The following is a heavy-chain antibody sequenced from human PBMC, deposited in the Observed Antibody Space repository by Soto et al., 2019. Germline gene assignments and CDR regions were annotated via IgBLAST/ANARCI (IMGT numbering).Heavy chain of an antibody. CDR1: GFTFSNYI. Sequence: SLRLSCAASGFTFSNYIMHWVRQAPGKGLEWVAIILHGGNNKYYADSVKGRFTISRDNSKNTLYLQMNSLRAEDTAVYYCAKGGAFDIWGQGTMVTVSS. V-gene: IGHV3-30-3*01. CDR3: AKGGAFDI. CDR2: ILHGGNNK. J-gene: IGHJ3*02.